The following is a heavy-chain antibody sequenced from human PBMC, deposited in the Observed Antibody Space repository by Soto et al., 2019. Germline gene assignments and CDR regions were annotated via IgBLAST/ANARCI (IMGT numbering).Heavy chain of an antibody. V-gene: IGHV4-59*08. CDR3: ARQSSSSAGLFDP. CDR1: GGSISSYY. Sequence: SETLSLTCTVSGGSISSYYWSWIRQPPGKGLEWIGYIYYSGSTNYNPSLTSRVTISVDTSKNQFSLKLSSVTAADTAVYYCARQSSSSAGLFDPWGQGTLVTVSS. D-gene: IGHD6-6*01. CDR2: IYYSGST. J-gene: IGHJ5*02.